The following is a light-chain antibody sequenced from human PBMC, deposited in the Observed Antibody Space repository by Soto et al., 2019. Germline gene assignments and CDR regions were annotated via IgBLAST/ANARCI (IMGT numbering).Light chain of an antibody. V-gene: IGKV3-11*01. Sequence: EIVLTQYPATLSLSPGERATLSCRASQSVSSYLAWYQQKPGQAPRPLIYDASNRATGIPVRFSGSGSATDFTLTISSLEAEDFAVYYCQQRSNWPLTFGGGTKVDIK. J-gene: IGKJ4*01. CDR3: QQRSNWPLT. CDR1: QSVSSY. CDR2: DAS.